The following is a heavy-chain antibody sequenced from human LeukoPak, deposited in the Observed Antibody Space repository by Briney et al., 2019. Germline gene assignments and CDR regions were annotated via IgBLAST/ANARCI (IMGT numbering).Heavy chain of an antibody. Sequence: GASVKVSCKASGYTFSGYDIHWGREGPGQGLEWMGWIDPNRGVTDYAQKFQGRVTMTRDTSISPAYMELSRLRSDDTAVYYCARDYQTEAPDYWGQGTLVTVSS. CDR2: IDPNRGVT. V-gene: IGHV1-2*02. J-gene: IGHJ4*02. CDR3: ARDYQTEAPDY. CDR1: GYTFSGYD.